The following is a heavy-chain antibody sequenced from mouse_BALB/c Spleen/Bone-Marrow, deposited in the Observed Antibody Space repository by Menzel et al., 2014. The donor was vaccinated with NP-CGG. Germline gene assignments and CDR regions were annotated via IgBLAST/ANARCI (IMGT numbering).Heavy chain of an antibody. CDR3: ARGGDNYAWFPY. CDR1: GYTFTTYW. CDR2: IDPSDSYT. V-gene: IGHV1-69*02. D-gene: IGHD1-3*01. Sequence: QVQLQQSGAEFVKPGASVKLSCKASGYTFTTYWMHWVKQRPGQGLERIGQIDPSDSYTNYSQKFEGKATLTVDKSSSTAYMQLSSLSSEDSAVYYCARGGDNYAWFPYWGQGTLVTVSA. J-gene: IGHJ3*01.